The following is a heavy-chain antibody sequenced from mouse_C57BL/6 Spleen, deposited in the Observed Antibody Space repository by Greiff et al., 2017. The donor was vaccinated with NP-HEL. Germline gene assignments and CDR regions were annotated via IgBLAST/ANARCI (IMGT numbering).Heavy chain of an antibody. D-gene: IGHD3-2*02. Sequence: QVQLQQSGAELVKPGASVKMSCKASGYTFTTYPIEWMKQNHGKSLEWIGNFHPYNDDTKYNEKFKGKSTLTLEKSSSTVYLELSRLTSDDSAVYYCARRGSSGYPWFAYGGQGTLVTVSA. V-gene: IGHV1-47*01. CDR3: ARRGSSGYPWFAY. CDR1: GYTFTTYP. CDR2: FHPYNDDT. J-gene: IGHJ3*01.